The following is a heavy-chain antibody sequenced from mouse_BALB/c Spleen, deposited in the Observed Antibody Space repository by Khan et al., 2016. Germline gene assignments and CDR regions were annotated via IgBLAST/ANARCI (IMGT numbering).Heavy chain of an antibody. CDR2: IFPGSGST. CDR3: ARSYYGYFAMDY. Sequence: QVQLKESGTELPRPGASVKLSCKASGYTFTDYYLHWVKQRTGQGLEWIGEIFPGSGSTYYNEKFKGKASLTADTSSSTAYMQLSSVTSEDSAVYFCARSYYGYFAMDYWGHGASVTVSS. J-gene: IGHJ4*01. CDR1: GYTFTDYY. D-gene: IGHD1-2*01. V-gene: IGHV1-77*01.